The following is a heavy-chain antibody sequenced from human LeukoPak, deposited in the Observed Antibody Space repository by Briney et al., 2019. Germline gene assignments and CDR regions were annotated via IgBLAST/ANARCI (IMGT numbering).Heavy chain of an antibody. CDR2: ISAYNGNT. D-gene: IGHD6-13*01. CDR3: ARLGALGGGSSWYNYYYMDV. J-gene: IGHJ6*03. CDR1: GYTFTSYG. Sequence: EASVKVSCKASGYTFTSYGISWVRQAPGQGLEWMGWISAYNGNTNYAQKLQGRVTMTTDTSTSTAYMELRSLRSDDTAVYYCARLGALGGGSSWYNYYYMDVWGKGTTVTVSS. V-gene: IGHV1-18*01.